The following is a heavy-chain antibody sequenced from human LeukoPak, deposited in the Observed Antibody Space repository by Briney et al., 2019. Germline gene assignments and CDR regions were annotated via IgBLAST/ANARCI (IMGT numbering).Heavy chain of an antibody. D-gene: IGHD6-19*01. CDR3: TTDRVYSSGWS. J-gene: IGHJ5*02. CDR1: GFTFSNAW. CDR2: IKSKTDGETT. Sequence: GGSLRLSCAGSGFTFSNAWMSWVRQAPGKGLEWVGRIKSKTDGETTDYGAPVRGRFTISRDDSANTLYLQMNSLKNEDTAVDYCTTDRVYSSGWSWGQGTLVTVSS. V-gene: IGHV3-15*01.